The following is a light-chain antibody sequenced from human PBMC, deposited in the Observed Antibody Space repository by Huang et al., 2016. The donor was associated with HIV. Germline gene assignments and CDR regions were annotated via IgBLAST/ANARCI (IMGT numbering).Light chain of an antibody. CDR1: PTVLDSSNNKNY. CDR2: WAS. J-gene: IGKJ2*01. Sequence: DIAMTQSPDSLAVSLGERATINCKYSPTVLDSSNNKNYLAWYQQKPGQPPKLLIYWASSRESGVPDRFSGSGSGTDFTLTISSLQAEDLAVYYCHQYYDTPYSFGQGTKLEIK. CDR3: HQYYDTPYS. V-gene: IGKV4-1*01.